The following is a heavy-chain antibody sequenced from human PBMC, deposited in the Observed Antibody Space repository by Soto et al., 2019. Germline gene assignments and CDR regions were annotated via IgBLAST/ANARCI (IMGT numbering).Heavy chain of an antibody. CDR3: ARELPQRQGRNMDV. CDR2: INHRGSL. Sequence: TSETLSLTSTVTGGSMTSGDQYWTWIRHRPGEGLEWFGYINHRGSLYYNPSLKSRVSMSVDTSKNQFSLNLSSVAAADTAVYYCARELPQRQGRNMDVWGQGTTVTVSS. V-gene: IGHV4-31*03. CDR1: GGSMTSGDQY. J-gene: IGHJ6*02. D-gene: IGHD1-1*01.